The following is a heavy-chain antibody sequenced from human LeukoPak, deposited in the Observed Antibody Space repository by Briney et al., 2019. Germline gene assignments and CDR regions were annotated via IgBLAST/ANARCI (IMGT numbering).Heavy chain of an antibody. CDR1: GGTFSSYA. D-gene: IGHD3-10*01. Sequence: SVKVSCKDSGGTFSSYAISWVRQAPGQGLEWMGGIIPIFGTANYAQKFQGRVTITTDESTSTAYMELSSLRSEDTAVYYCARDPMVRGGLGGYWGQGTLVTVSS. CDR2: IIPIFGTA. CDR3: ARDPMVRGGLGGY. J-gene: IGHJ4*02. V-gene: IGHV1-69*05.